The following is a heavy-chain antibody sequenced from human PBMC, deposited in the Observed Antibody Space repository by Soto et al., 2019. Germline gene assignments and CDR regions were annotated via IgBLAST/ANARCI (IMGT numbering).Heavy chain of an antibody. CDR2: ISYAGSDK. CDR1: GFTFSTHA. J-gene: IGHJ2*01. Sequence: QVQLVESGGGVVQPGRSLRLSCAASGFTFSTHALHWVRQAPGKGLEWVALISYAGSDKYYADSVKGRFTISRDNSKNTLYVQMNSLRAEDTAVYYCARDGYGSGTYFWYIDLWGRGTLVTVSS. V-gene: IGHV3-30-3*01. CDR3: ARDGYGSGTYFWYIDL. D-gene: IGHD3-10*01.